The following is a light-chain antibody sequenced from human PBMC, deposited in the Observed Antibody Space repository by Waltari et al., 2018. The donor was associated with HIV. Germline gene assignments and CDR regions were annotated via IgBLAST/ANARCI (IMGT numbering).Light chain of an antibody. CDR1: SSDIGYYNY. CDR2: EVS. J-gene: IGLJ3*02. Sequence: QFALTQPASVSGSTGQSITISCSGTSSDIGYYNYVSWYQQHPGKATKLMIYEVSNRPSGISNRFSGSKSGNTASLTISALQAEDEADYFCSSVANSVTLSVLFGGGTKLTVL. V-gene: IGLV2-14*01. CDR3: SSVANSVTLSVL.